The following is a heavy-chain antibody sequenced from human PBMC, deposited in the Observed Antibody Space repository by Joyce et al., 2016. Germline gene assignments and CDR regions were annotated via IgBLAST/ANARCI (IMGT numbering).Heavy chain of an antibody. Sequence: QLVESGGGLVKPGGSLRISCEVSGLTFSSSSMSWFRLAPGKGLEWVAAISGSSYYIFHADSGRGRFTVSRDNAKKTLYLQMNSLRVEDTAVYYCARGGIDYSYGMDVWGQGTTVTVSS. J-gene: IGHJ6*02. V-gene: IGHV3-21*01. CDR2: ISGSSYYI. CDR1: GLTFSSSS. CDR3: ARGGIDYSYGMDV.